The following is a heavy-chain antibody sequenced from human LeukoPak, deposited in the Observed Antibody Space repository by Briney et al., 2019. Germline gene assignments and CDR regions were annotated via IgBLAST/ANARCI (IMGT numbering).Heavy chain of an antibody. Sequence: GGSLRLSCAASGFTFSNSWMSWVRQAPGRGLEWVANIKNDGTEIYYVDSVKGRFTVSRDNSKSIAYLQMNSLKTEDTAVYYCTRAPIIAAAGTNFDYWGQGTLVTVSS. CDR3: TRAPIIAAAGTNFDY. CDR2: IKNDGTEI. D-gene: IGHD6-13*01. CDR1: GFTFSNSW. J-gene: IGHJ4*02. V-gene: IGHV3-7*03.